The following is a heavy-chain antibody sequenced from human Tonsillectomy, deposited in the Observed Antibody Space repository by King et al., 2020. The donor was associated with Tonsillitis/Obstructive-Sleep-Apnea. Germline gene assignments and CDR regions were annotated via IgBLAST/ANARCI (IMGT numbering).Heavy chain of an antibody. J-gene: IGHJ4*02. V-gene: IGHV3-48*03. CDR1: GFSFSRYE. D-gene: IGHD3-10*01. CDR3: ARGLVRGVIITAVFDY. Sequence: VQLVESGGGLVQPGGSLRLSCAASGFSFSRYEMNWVRQAPGKGLEWVSYISSSGSTIYYADSVKGRFTISRDNAKNSLYLQMNSLRAEDTAVYYCARGLVRGVIITAVFDYWGQGTLVTVSS. CDR2: ISSSGSTI.